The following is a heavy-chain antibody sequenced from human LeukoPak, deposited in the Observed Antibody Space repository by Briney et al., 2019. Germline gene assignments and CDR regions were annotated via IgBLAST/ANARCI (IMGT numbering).Heavy chain of an antibody. V-gene: IGHV1-69*04. D-gene: IGHD5-24*01. CDR3: AREGEDVEMAN. J-gene: IGHJ4*02. CDR2: IIPIFGIA. CDR1: GGTFSSYA. Sequence: ASVKVSCKASGGTFSSYAISWVRQAPGQGLEWMGRIIPIFGIANYAQKFQGRVTITADKSTSTAYMELSSPRFEDTAVYYCAREGEDVEMANWGQGTLVTVSS.